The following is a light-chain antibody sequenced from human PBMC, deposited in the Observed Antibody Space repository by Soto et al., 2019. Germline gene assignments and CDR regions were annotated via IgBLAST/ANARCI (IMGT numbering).Light chain of an antibody. CDR3: QQYGSSVT. CDR1: QTVSSSY. CDR2: DAS. V-gene: IGKV3-20*01. Sequence: EFLLTQSPDTLSVALCETATLSWRASQTVSSSYLAWYQQKPGQAPRLLIYDASSRATDIPDRFSGRGSGTDFTLTISRLEPEDFAVYYCQQYGSSVTFGGGTKV. J-gene: IGKJ4*01.